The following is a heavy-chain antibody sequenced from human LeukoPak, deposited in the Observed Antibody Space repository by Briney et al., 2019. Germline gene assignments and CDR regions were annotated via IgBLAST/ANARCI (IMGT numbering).Heavy chain of an antibody. CDR1: GFTFSSCA. CDR3: AKKIIGYCSSGSCYFDY. CDR2: LSGGGETT. D-gene: IGHD2-15*01. Sequence: QTGGSLRLSCAVSGFTFSSCAMSWVRQAPGKGLEWVSALSGGGETTWYADSVKGRFTISRDNSKNTLYLQMNSLRAEDTAVYYCAKKIIGYCSSGSCYFDYWGQGALVTVSS. J-gene: IGHJ4*02. V-gene: IGHV3-23*01.